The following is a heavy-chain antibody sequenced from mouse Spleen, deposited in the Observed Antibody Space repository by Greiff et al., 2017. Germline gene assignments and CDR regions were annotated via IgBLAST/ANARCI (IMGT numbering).Heavy chain of an antibody. D-gene: IGHD4-1*01. V-gene: IGHV5-9-3*01. CDR1: GFTFSSYA. CDR2: ISSGGSYT. J-gene: IGHJ2*01. CDR3: ARRPGTHFDY. Sequence: EVQVVESGGGLVKPGGSLKLSCAASGFTFSSYAMSWVRQTPEKRLEWVATISSGGSYTYYPDSVKGRFTISRDNAKNTLYLQMSSLRSEDTAMYYCARRPGTHFDYWGQGTTLTVSS.